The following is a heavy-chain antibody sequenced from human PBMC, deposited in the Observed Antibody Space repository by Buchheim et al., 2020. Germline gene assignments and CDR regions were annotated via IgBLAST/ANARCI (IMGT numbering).Heavy chain of an antibody. V-gene: IGHV3-66*01. CDR3: AMDFEGSIIASTGKRYYYYYMDV. J-gene: IGHJ6*03. CDR1: GFTVSSNY. Sequence: EVQLVESGGGLVQPGGSLRLSCAASGFTVSSNYMSWVRQAPERGLEWVSVMYSGGSTYYGDSVKGRFTIPRDNYKKTLYLQMNSLRAEDTAVYYCAMDFEGSIIASTGKRYYYYYMDVWGKGTT. D-gene: IGHD6-13*01. CDR2: MYSGGST.